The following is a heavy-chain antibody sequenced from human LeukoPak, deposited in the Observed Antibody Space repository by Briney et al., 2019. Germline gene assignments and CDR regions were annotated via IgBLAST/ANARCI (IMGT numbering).Heavy chain of an antibody. CDR3: ARGRVSHDAFDI. J-gene: IGHJ3*02. D-gene: IGHD6-6*01. CDR1: GYTFTSYD. V-gene: IGHV1-8*01. CDR2: MNPNSGNT. Sequence: GASVKVSCKASGYTFTSYDMNWVRQATGQGLEWMGWMNPNSGNTGYAQKFQGRVTMTRNTSISTAYMELSSLRSEDTAVYYCARGRVSHDAFDIWGQGTMVTVSS.